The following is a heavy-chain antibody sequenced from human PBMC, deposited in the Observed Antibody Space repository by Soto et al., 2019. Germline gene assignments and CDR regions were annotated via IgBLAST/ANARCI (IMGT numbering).Heavy chain of an antibody. CDR3: TGQPRFYYYYGMDV. V-gene: IGHV3-15*01. CDR1: GFTFSNAW. CDR2: IKSKTDGGTT. Sequence: EVQLLEFGGGLVKPGGSLRLSCAASGFTFSNAWMSWVRQAPGKGLEWVGRIKSKTDGGTTDYAAPVKGRFTISRDDSKNTLYLQMNSLKTEDTAVYYCTGQPRFYYYYGMDVWGQGTTVTVSS. D-gene: IGHD6-13*01. J-gene: IGHJ6*02.